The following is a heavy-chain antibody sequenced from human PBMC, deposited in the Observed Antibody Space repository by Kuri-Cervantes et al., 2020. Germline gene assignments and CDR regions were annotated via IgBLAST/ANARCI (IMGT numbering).Heavy chain of an antibody. J-gene: IGHJ3*02. CDR2: MNPNSGNT. Sequence: ASVKVSCKASGYTFIAYYMHWVRQAPGQGLEWMGWMNPNSGNTGYAKKFQGRVTMTRNTSISTAYMELSSLRSEDTAVYYCARGSDGLHAFDIWGQGTMVTVSS. CDR3: ARGSDGLHAFDI. V-gene: IGHV1-8*02. CDR1: GYTFIAYY. D-gene: IGHD3/OR15-3a*01.